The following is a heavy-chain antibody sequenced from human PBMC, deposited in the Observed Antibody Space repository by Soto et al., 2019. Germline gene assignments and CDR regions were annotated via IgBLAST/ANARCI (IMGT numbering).Heavy chain of an antibody. D-gene: IGHD3-9*01. Sequence: QVQLVESGGGVVQPGRSLRLSCAASGFTFSSYGMHWVRQAPGKGLEWVAVISYDGSNKYYADSVKGRFTISRDNSKNTLYLQMNSLRAEDTAVYYCVGEPFDRLFGFDYWGQGTLVTVSS. CDR3: VGEPFDRLFGFDY. CDR1: GFTFSSYG. J-gene: IGHJ4*02. V-gene: IGHV3-30*03. CDR2: ISYDGSNK.